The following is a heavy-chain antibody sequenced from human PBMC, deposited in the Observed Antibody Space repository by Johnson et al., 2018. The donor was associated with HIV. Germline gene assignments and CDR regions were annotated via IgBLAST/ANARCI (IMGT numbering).Heavy chain of an antibody. J-gene: IGHJ3*02. Sequence: QVQLVESGGGLVKPGGSLRLSCAASGFTFSSYAMHWVRQAPGKGLEWVAVISYDGSNKCYADSVKGRFTISRDNSKNTLYLQMNSLRAEDTAVYYCARSNWGGYAFDIWGQGTMVTVSS. D-gene: IGHD7-27*01. CDR3: ARSNWGGYAFDI. CDR1: GFTFSSYA. V-gene: IGHV3-30*04. CDR2: ISYDGSNK.